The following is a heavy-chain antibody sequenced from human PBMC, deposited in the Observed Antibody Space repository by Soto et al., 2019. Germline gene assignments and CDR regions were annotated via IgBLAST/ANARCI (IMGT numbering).Heavy chain of an antibody. V-gene: IGHV3-23*01. J-gene: IGHJ4*02. CDR2: ISGSGGST. CDR1: GFTFSSYA. D-gene: IGHD6-13*01. Sequence: GGSLTLSCAASGFTFSSYAMSWVRQAPGKGLEWVSAISGSGGSTYYADSVKGRFTISRDNSKNTLYLQMNSLRAEDTAVYYCAKDPAAYSSSLNFDYWGQGTLVTVSS. CDR3: AKDPAAYSSSLNFDY.